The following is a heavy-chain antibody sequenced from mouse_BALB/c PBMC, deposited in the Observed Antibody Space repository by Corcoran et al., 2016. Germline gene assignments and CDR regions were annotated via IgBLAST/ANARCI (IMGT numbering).Heavy chain of an antibody. D-gene: IGHD4-1*01. J-gene: IGHJ4*01. Sequence: EVQLQQSGPELVKPGASGKMSCKASGYTFTSYVMHWVKQKPGQGLEWIGYINPYNDGTKYNEKFKGKATLTSDKSSSTAYMELSSLTSEDSAVYYCARRSGTYYYAMDYWGQGTSVTVSS. V-gene: IGHV1S136*01. CDR3: ARRSGTYYYAMDY. CDR2: INPYNDGT. CDR1: GYTFTSYV.